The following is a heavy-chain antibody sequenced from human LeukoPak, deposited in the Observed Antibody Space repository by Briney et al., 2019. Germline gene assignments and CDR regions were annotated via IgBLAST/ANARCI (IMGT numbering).Heavy chain of an antibody. J-gene: IGHJ5*02. D-gene: IGHD3-22*01. CDR1: GGSISSYY. CDR2: IYDSGST. V-gene: IGHV4-59*08. CDR3: ARRSITMIVVADNNWFDP. Sequence: SETLSLTCSVSGGSISSYYWSWIRQPPGKGLEWIGYIYDSGSTNFKSPLKSRVTMSGDTSKNQFSLKVNSVTAADTAVYYCARRSITMIVVADNNWFDPWGQGTLVTVSS.